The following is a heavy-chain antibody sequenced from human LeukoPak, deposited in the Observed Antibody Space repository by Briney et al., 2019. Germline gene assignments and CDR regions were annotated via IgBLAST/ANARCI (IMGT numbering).Heavy chain of an antibody. D-gene: IGHD4-17*01. CDR1: GFTFSSYG. Sequence: GGSLRLSCAASGFTFSSYGMHWVRQAPGKGLEWVAFIRYDGSNKYYADSVKGRFTISRDNSKNTLYLQMNSLRAGDTAVYYCAKEGIWYGHYVGYFDYWGQGTPVTVSS. J-gene: IGHJ4*02. CDR3: AKEGIWYGHYVGYFDY. CDR2: IRYDGSNK. V-gene: IGHV3-30*02.